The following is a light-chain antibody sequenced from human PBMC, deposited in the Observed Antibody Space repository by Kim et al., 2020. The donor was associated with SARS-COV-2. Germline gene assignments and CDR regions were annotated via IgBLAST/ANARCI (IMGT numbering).Light chain of an antibody. CDR3: QKYNSAPQT. CDR1: QGISNY. V-gene: IGKV1-27*01. Sequence: ASVGDRVTITCRACQGISNYLAWYQQKPGKVPKLLIYAASTLQSGVPSRFSGSGSGTDFTLTISSLQPEDVATYYCQKYNSAPQTFGQGTRLEIK. J-gene: IGKJ5*01. CDR2: AAS.